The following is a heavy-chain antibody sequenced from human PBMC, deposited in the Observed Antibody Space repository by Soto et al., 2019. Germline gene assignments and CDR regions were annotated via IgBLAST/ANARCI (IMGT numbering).Heavy chain of an antibody. CDR3: ARVVPATITTFYGMDV. CDR1: GGSVSSDNYY. V-gene: IGHV4-61*01. J-gene: IGHJ6*02. D-gene: IGHD4-4*01. Sequence: SETLSLTCTVSGGSVSSDNYYWSWIRQPPGKGLEWIGHIDYSGSTNYNPSLKSRVTISVDTSKNQFSLKLSSVTAADTAIYFCARVVPATITTFYGMDVWGQGTTVTSP. CDR2: IDYSGST.